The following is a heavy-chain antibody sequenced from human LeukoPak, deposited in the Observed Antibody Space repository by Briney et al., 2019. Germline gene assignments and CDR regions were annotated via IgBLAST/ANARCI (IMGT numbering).Heavy chain of an antibody. Sequence: SETLSLTCAVYGGSFSGYYWSWIRQPPGKGLEWIGEINHSGSTNYNPSLKSRVTISVDTSKNQFSLKLSSVTAADTAVYYCAKNGYSAPDYHYYYMDVWGKGTTVTVSS. CDR2: INHSGST. CDR1: GGSFSGYY. V-gene: IGHV4-34*01. J-gene: IGHJ6*03. CDR3: AKNGYSAPDYHYYYMDV. D-gene: IGHD5-12*01.